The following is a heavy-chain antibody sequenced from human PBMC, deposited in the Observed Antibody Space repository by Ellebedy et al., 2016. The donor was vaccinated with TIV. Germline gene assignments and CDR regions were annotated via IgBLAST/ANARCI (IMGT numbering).Heavy chain of an antibody. CDR3: ARGFSSGWNLD. CDR1: GYTFTSYD. V-gene: IGHV1-8*01. D-gene: IGHD6-19*01. Sequence: AASVKVSCKASGYTFTSYDITWVLQATGQGLEWMGWMNPNSADTGYAQEFQGRVTMTRNTYISTAYMALSRLRSEDTAVYYCARGFSSGWNLDWGQGTLVTVSS. CDR2: MNPNSADT. J-gene: IGHJ4*02.